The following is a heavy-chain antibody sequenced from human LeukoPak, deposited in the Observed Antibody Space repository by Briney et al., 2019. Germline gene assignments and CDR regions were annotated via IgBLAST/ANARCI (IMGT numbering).Heavy chain of an antibody. CDR1: GFTFSTYW. V-gene: IGHV3-74*01. Sequence: GGSLRLSCAASGFTFSTYWMHWVRQAPGKGLVWVSRIDTDETTTSYADSVKGRFTISRDNAKNTLYLQMNSLRAEDTAVYYCATSGAYCGGDCYTLDYWGQGTLVTVSS. J-gene: IGHJ4*02. CDR2: IDTDETTT. D-gene: IGHD2-21*02. CDR3: ATSGAYCGGDCYTLDY.